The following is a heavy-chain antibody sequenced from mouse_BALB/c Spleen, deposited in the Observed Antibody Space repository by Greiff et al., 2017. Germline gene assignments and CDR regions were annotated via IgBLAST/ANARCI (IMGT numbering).Heavy chain of an antibody. CDR2: IDPSDSYT. CDR3: ARGVLYYAMDY. V-gene: IGHV1-69*02. J-gene: IGHJ4*01. Sequence: QVHVKQPGAELVKPGASVKLSCKASGYTFTSYWMHWVKQRPGQGLEWIGEIDPSDSYTNYNQKFKDKATLTADKSSSTAYMQLSSLTSEDSAVYYCARGVLYYAMDYWGQGTSVTVSS. CDR1: GYTFTSYW.